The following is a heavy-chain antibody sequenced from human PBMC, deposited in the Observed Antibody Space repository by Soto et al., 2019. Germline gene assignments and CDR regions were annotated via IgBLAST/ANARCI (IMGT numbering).Heavy chain of an antibody. CDR3: ARGRSYYDSSGYYRNEDY. Sequence: QVQLQQWGAGLLKPSETLSLTCAVYGGSFSGYYWSWIRQPPGKGLEWIGEINHSGSTNYNPSLKSRVTISVDTSKNQFSLTLSSVTAADTAVYYCARGRSYYDSSGYYRNEDYWGQGTLVTVSS. CDR1: GGSFSGYY. D-gene: IGHD3-22*01. CDR2: INHSGST. J-gene: IGHJ4*02. V-gene: IGHV4-34*01.